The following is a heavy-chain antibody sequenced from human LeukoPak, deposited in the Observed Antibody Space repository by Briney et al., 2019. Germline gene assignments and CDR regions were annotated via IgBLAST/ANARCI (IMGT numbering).Heavy chain of an antibody. CDR2: IIPIFGTA. CDR1: GGTFSSYA. J-gene: IGHJ4*02. D-gene: IGHD3-9*01. CDR3: ARWGRYNFDY. Sequence: ASVKVSCKDSGGTFSSYAISWVRQAPGQGLEWMGGIIPIFGTANYAQKFQGRVTITADESMSTAYMELSSLRSEDTAVYYCARWGRYNFDYWGQGTLVTVSS. V-gene: IGHV1-69*13.